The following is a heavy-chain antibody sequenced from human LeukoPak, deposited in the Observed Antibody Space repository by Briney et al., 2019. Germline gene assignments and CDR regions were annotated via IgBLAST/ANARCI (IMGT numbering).Heavy chain of an antibody. CDR3: AKDLFDYDLAPFDI. D-gene: IGHD3-3*01. J-gene: IGHJ3*02. V-gene: IGHV3-30*18. CDR2: ISYDGSNK. Sequence: GGSLRLSCAASGFTFISYGMHWVRQAPGKGLEWVAGISYDGSNKYYPDSVKGRFTISRDNSKSTLYLQMNSLRAEDTAVYSCAKDLFDYDLAPFDIWGQGTTVTVSS. CDR1: GFTFISYG.